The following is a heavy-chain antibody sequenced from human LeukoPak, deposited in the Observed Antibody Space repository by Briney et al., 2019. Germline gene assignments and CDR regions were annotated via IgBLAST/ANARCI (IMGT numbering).Heavy chain of an antibody. CDR3: ARDTIGIGLRLGEYTDY. J-gene: IGHJ4*02. Sequence: SETLSLTCTVSGGSISSYYWSWTRQPAGKGLEWIGRIYTSGSTNYNPSLKSRVTMSVDTSKNQFSLKLSSVTAADTAVYYCARDTIGIGLRLGEYTDYWGQGILVTVSS. V-gene: IGHV4-4*07. D-gene: IGHD3-16*01. CDR1: GGSISSYY. CDR2: IYTSGST.